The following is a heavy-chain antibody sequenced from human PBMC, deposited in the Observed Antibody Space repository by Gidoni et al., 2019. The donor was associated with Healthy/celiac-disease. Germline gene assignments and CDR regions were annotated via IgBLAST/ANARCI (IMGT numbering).Heavy chain of an antibody. CDR3: ARDGNEQWLDETDAFDI. Sequence: ELQLVESGGGLVKPGGSLRLSCAASGFTFSSYSMNWVRQAPGKGLEWVSSISSSSSYIYYADSVKGRFTISRDNAKNSLYLQMNSLRAEDTAVYYCARDGNEQWLDETDAFDIWGQGTMVTVSS. V-gene: IGHV3-21*01. CDR2: ISSSSSYI. CDR1: GFTFSSYS. D-gene: IGHD6-19*01. J-gene: IGHJ3*02.